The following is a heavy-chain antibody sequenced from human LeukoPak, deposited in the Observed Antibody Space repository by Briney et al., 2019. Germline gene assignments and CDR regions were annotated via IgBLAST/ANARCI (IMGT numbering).Heavy chain of an antibody. CDR3: ARDHGLLGDEPMND. J-gene: IGHJ4*02. CDR1: GYTFTSYY. V-gene: IGHV1-2*02. Sequence: GASVKVSCKASGYTFTSYYMHWVRQAPGQELEWMGWINPNSGGTNYAQKFQGRVTMTRDTSISTAYMELSRLRSDDTAVYYCARDHGLLGDEPMNDWGQGTLVTVSS. D-gene: IGHD3-16*01. CDR2: INPNSGGT.